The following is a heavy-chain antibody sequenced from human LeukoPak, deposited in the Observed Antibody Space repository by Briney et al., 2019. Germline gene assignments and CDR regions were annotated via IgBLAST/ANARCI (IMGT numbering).Heavy chain of an antibody. CDR1: GGSISSYY. D-gene: IGHD3-9*01. Sequence: PSETLSLTCTASGGSISSYYWSWIWQPPGKGLEWIGYIYYSGSTNYNPSLKSRVTISVDTSKNQFSLKLSSVTAADTAVYYCARGLHYNILTGGMDVWGQGTTVIVSS. J-gene: IGHJ6*02. V-gene: IGHV4-59*12. CDR2: IYYSGST. CDR3: ARGLHYNILTGGMDV.